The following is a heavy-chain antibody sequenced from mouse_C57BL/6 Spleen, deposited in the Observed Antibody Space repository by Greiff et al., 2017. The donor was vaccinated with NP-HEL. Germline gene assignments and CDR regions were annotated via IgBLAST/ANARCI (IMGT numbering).Heavy chain of an antibody. J-gene: IGHJ2*01. CDR2: ISYDGSN. Sequence: EVKVEESGPGLVKPSQSLSLTCSVTGYSITSGYYWNWIRQFPGNKLEWMGYISYDGSNNYNPSLKNRISITRDTSKNQFFLKLNSVTTEDTATYYCARMGGNYYFDYWGQGTTLTVSS. V-gene: IGHV3-6*01. CDR1: GYSITSGYY. D-gene: IGHD2-1*01. CDR3: ARMGGNYYFDY.